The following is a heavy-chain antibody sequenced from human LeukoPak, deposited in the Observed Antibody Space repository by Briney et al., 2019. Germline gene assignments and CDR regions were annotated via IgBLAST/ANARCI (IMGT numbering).Heavy chain of an antibody. V-gene: IGHV4-59*01. J-gene: IGHJ4*02. CDR1: GGSISSYY. D-gene: IGHD3-3*01. Sequence: SETLSLTCTVSGGSISSYYWSWIRQPPGKGLEWIGYIYYSGSTNYNPSLKSRVTISVDTSKNQFSLKLSSVTAADTAVYYCARVTYDFWSGYPTHLDYWSQGTLVTVSS. CDR3: ARVTYDFWSGYPTHLDY. CDR2: IYYSGST.